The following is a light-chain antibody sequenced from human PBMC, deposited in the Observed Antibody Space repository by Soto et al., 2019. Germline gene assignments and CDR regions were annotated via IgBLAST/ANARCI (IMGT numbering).Light chain of an antibody. CDR1: SSDVGAYNY. V-gene: IGLV2-14*01. CDR2: DVT. Sequence: QSALTQPASVSEPPGQSLTISCTGTSSDVGAYNYVSWYQHHPGKAPRLVIYDVTNRPSGISDRFSGSKSGNTSSLTISGLLAEYEADYYCTSYTGISTYVFGTGTKLTVL. J-gene: IGLJ1*01. CDR3: TSYTGISTYV.